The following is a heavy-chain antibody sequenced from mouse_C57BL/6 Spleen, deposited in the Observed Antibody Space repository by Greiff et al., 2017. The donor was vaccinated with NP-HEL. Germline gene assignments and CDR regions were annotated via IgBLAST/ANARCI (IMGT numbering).Heavy chain of an antibody. Sequence: VQLQQSGPELVRPGASVKISCKAPGYTFTSHWMQWVRQRPGQGLEWIGEIFPGSGSTYYNEKFKGKATLTVDTSSSTAYMQLSSLTSEDSAVYFCASGFDYDAPYYAMDYWGQGTSVTVSS. CDR3: ASGFDYDAPYYAMDY. V-gene: IGHV1-56*01. D-gene: IGHD2-4*01. CDR2: IFPGSGST. J-gene: IGHJ4*01. CDR1: GYTFTSHW.